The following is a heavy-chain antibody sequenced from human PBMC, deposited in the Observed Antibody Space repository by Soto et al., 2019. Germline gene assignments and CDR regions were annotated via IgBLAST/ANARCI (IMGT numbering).Heavy chain of an antibody. CDR2: IYHSGST. CDR1: SGSISSSNW. D-gene: IGHD1-20*01. V-gene: IGHV4-4*02. J-gene: IGHJ6*03. Sequence: SETLSLTCAVSSGSISSSNWWSWVRQPPGKGLEWIGEIYHSGSTNYNPSLKSRVTISVDKSKNQFSLKLSSVTAADTAVYYCARYNWIKGAYYYYYMDVWGKGTTVTVSS. CDR3: ARYNWIKGAYYYYYMDV.